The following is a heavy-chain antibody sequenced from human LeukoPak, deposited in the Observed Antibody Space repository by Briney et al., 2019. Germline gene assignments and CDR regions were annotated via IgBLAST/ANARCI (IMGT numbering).Heavy chain of an antibody. CDR2: ISGSGATT. J-gene: IGHJ4*02. CDR1: GFTFSNYA. Sequence: GGSLRLSCAASGFTFSNYALAWVRQAPGQGLEWVSTISGSGATTYYADSVKGRFTISRDTSKNTLYLQMNSLRVEDTAVYYCARQLVVPAAFDYWGQGTLVTVSS. CDR3: ARQLVVPAAFDY. V-gene: IGHV3-23*01. D-gene: IGHD2-2*01.